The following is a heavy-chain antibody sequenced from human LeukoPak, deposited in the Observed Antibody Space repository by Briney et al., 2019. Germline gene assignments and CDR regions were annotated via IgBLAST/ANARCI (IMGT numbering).Heavy chain of an antibody. CDR3: ARRTISYYFDY. CDR1: GGSFSGYY. CDR2: INHSGST. J-gene: IGHJ4*02. Sequence: SETLSLTCAVYGGSFSGYYWSWIRQPPGKGLEWIGEINHSGSTNYNPSLKSRVTISVDTTKNQFSLKLSSVTAADTAVYYCARRTISYYFDYWGQGTLVTVSS. V-gene: IGHV4-34*01. D-gene: IGHD3-3*01.